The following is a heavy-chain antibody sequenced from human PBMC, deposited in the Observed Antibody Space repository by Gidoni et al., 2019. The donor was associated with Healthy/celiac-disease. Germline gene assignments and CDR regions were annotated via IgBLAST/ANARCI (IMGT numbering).Heavy chain of an antibody. J-gene: IGHJ6*02. V-gene: IGHV3-33*01. CDR1: GFTLSRYG. D-gene: IGHD2-2*01. Sequence: QVQLVESGGGVVQPGWSLRLPCAASGFTLSRYGTHCVRQAPGKGLEWVAVICYDGSNKYYADSVKGRFTISRDNSKNTLYLQMNSLRAEDTAVYYCARDGDIVVVPAAMDYYYGMDVWGQGTTVTVSS. CDR3: ARDGDIVVVPAAMDYYYGMDV. CDR2: ICYDGSNK.